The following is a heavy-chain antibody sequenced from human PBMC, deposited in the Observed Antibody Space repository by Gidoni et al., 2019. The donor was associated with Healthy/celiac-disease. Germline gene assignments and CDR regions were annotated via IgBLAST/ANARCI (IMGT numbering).Heavy chain of an antibody. Sequence: QVTLKESGPVLVKPTETLTLTCTVSGFSLSNARMGVSWIRQPPGKALEWLAHIFSNDEKSYSTSLKSRLTISKDTSKSQVVLTMTNMDPVDTATYYCAWIRSQYCSSTSCDPATDWFDPWGQGTLVTVSS. D-gene: IGHD2-2*01. CDR2: IFSNDEK. CDR1: GFSLSNARMG. J-gene: IGHJ5*02. CDR3: AWIRSQYCSSTSCDPATDWFDP. V-gene: IGHV2-26*04.